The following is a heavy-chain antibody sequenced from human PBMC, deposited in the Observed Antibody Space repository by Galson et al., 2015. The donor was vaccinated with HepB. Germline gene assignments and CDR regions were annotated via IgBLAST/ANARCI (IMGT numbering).Heavy chain of an antibody. CDR1: GFTFSSYW. D-gene: IGHD3-22*01. V-gene: IGHV3-74*01. CDR2: INSDGSST. CDR3: ARDSYYDSSGYYDGFDY. Sequence: SLRLSCAASGFTFSSYWMHWVRQAPGKGLVWVSRINSDGSSTSYADSVKGRFTISRDNAKNTLYLQMNSLRAEDTAVYYCARDSYYDSSGYYDGFDYWGQETLVTVSS. J-gene: IGHJ4*02.